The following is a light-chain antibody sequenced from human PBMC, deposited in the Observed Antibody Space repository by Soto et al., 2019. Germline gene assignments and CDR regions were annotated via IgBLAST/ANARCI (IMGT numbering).Light chain of an antibody. V-gene: IGKV4-1*01. CDR1: QSVLYSSNNKNY. CDR2: WAS. CDR3: QQYYSTSYT. J-gene: IGKJ2*01. Sequence: DIVMTQSPDSLAVSLGERATINCKSSQSVLYSSNNKNYLAWYQQKPGQPPKLLIYWASTRESGVPDRFSGRGSGTDFTITISSLQAEDVAVYYCQQYYSTSYTFGQGTKLEIK.